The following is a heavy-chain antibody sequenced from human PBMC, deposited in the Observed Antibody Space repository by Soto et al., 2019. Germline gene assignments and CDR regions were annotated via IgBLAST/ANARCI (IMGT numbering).Heavy chain of an antibody. Sequence: EVQLVETGGGLIQPGGSLRLSCAVSGFTVSSNYMNWVRQAPGKGLEWVSVIYSGGTTDYADYAKGRFTISRDSSKNTLYLQMNSLRAEDTAVYYCARGLSLSEWWFDYWGQGTLVTVSS. D-gene: IGHD2-8*01. CDR3: ARGLSLSEWWFDY. V-gene: IGHV3-53*02. CDR2: IYSGGTT. CDR1: GFTVSSNY. J-gene: IGHJ4*02.